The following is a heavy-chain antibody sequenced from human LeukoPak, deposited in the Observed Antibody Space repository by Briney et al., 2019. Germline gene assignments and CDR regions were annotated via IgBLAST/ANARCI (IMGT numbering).Heavy chain of an antibody. J-gene: IGHJ6*03. V-gene: IGHV3-30*04. CDR2: ISYDGSNK. D-gene: IGHD4-17*01. Sequence: GGSLRLSCAASGFTFSSYAMHWVRQAPGKGLEWVAVISYDGSNKYYADSVKGRFTISRDNSKNTLYLQMNSLRAEDTAVYYCARDWSDYGDYRKYMDVWGRGTTVTVSS. CDR3: ARDWSDYGDYRKYMDV. CDR1: GFTFSSYA.